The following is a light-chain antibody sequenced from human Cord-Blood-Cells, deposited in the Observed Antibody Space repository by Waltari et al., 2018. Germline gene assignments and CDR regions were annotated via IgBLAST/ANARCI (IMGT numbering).Light chain of an antibody. CDR1: QSVSST. Sequence: EIVLTQSPATLSVSPGARATLSCGASQSVSSTLAWYQQTPGQAPRLLIYGASTRATGIPARFSGSGSGTEFTLTISSLQSEDFAVYYCQQYNNWPPLTFGGGTKVEIK. V-gene: IGKV3-15*01. CDR3: QQYNNWPPLT. CDR2: GAS. J-gene: IGKJ4*01.